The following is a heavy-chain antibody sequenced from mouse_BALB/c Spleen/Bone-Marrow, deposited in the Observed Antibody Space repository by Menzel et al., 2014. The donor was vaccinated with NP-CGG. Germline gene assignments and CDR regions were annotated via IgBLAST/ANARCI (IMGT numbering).Heavy chain of an antibody. CDR3: ARAYGNYAFAY. CDR2: ISYSGAT. D-gene: IGHD2-1*01. V-gene: IGHV3-2*02. J-gene: IGHJ3*01. Sequence: EVQVVESGPGLVKPSQSLSLTCTLTGYSITSDYAWNWIRQFPGDKLEWMGYISYSGATNYNPSLKSRISITRDTSKNQLFLQLNSVTAEDTATYYCARAYGNYAFAYWGQGTLVTVSA. CDR1: GYSITSDYA.